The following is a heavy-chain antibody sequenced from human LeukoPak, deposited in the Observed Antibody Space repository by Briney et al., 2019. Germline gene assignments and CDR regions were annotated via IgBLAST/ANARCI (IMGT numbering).Heavy chain of an antibody. J-gene: IGHJ3*02. CDR2: TSASGETS. Sequence: PGGSLRLSCAASGFTFSSYALSWVRQVPGKGLEWVSSTSASGETSYHAESVKGRFTISRDNSKNTLYLQMNSLRAEDTALYYCAKLRYSGSRDVLDIWGQGTMVTVSS. D-gene: IGHD6-13*01. CDR1: GFTFSSYA. CDR3: AKLRYSGSRDVLDI. V-gene: IGHV3-23*01.